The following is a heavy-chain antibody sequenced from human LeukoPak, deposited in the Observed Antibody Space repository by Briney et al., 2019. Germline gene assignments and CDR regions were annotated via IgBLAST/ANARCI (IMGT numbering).Heavy chain of an antibody. J-gene: IGHJ6*02. Sequence: PSETLSLTCAVSGGSISSGGYSWSWIRQPPGKGLEWIGYIYHSGSTYYNPSLKSRVTISVDRSKNQFTLKLSFVTAADTAVYYCARDRFCSGGSCYGMDVWGQGTTVTVSS. CDR2: IYHSGST. V-gene: IGHV4-30-2*01. CDR1: GGSISSGGYS. D-gene: IGHD2-15*01. CDR3: ARDRFCSGGSCYGMDV.